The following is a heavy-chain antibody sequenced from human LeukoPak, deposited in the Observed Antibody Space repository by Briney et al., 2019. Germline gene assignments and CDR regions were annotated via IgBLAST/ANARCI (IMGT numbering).Heavy chain of an antibody. V-gene: IGHV1-69*04. CDR1: GGTFSSYA. CDR2: IIPIFGIA. CDR3: ARDGGGYSYGISFDY. D-gene: IGHD5-18*01. J-gene: IGHJ4*02. Sequence: ASVKVSCKASGGTFSSYAISWVRQAPGQGLEWMGRIIPIFGIANYAQKFQGRVTITADKSTSTAYMELSSLRSEDTAVYYCARDGGGYSYGISFDYWGQGTLVTVSS.